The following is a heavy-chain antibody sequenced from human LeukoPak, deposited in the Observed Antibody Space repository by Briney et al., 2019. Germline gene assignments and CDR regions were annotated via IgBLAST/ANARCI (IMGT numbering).Heavy chain of an antibody. D-gene: IGHD2-2*01. J-gene: IGHJ4*02. CDR1: GGTFSSYA. Sequence: ASVNVSCKASGGTFSSYAISWVRQAPGQGLEWMGGIIPIFGTANYAQKFQGRVTITADESTSTAYMELSSLRSEDTAVYYCARLYCSSTSCYDYWGQGTLVTVSS. V-gene: IGHV1-69*13. CDR2: IIPIFGTA. CDR3: ARLYCSSTSCYDY.